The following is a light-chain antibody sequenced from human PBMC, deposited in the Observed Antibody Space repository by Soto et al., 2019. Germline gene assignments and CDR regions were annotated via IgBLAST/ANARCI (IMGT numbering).Light chain of an antibody. CDR2: EVT. Sequence: QSALTQPPSASGSPGQSVTISCTGTSSDVGGYKFVSWYQQHPGKAPKLIIYEVTQRPSGVPDRFSASKSGDTASLTVSGLRAEDEADYYCASYAGSNMGVFGNGTKLTVL. V-gene: IGLV2-8*01. CDR3: ASYAGSNMGV. CDR1: SSDVGGYKF. J-gene: IGLJ1*01.